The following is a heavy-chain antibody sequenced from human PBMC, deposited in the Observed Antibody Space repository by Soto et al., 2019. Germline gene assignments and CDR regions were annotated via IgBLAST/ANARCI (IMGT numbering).Heavy chain of an antibody. V-gene: IGHV3-74*01. D-gene: IGHD5-12*01. J-gene: IGHJ4*02. CDR2: INSDGSGR. CDR1: GFTFSDYW. Sequence: EVQLVESGGGLVQPGGSLRLSCAASGFTFSDYWMHWVRQAPGKGLVWVARINSDGSGRSYADSVKGRFTISRDNAKNTLYLQMNGLRGEDTAVYYCARDPGRGYDSGPLDSWGQGSLVTVSS. CDR3: ARDPGRGYDSGPLDS.